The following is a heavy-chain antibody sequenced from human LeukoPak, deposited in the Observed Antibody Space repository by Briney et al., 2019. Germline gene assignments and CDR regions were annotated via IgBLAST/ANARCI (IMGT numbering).Heavy chain of an antibody. CDR3: ARVTYRGVIIYYYYGMDV. Sequence: GGSLRLSCAASGFTFSSYSMNWVRQAPGKGLEWVSYISSSSSTIYYADSVKGRFTISRDNAKNSLYLQMNSLRDEDTAVYYRARVTYRGVIIYYYYGMDVWGQGTTVTVSS. CDR2: ISSSSSTI. D-gene: IGHD3-10*01. V-gene: IGHV3-48*02. CDR1: GFTFSSYS. J-gene: IGHJ6*02.